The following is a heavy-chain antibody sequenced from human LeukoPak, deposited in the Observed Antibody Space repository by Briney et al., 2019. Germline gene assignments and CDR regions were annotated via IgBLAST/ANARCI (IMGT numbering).Heavy chain of an antibody. J-gene: IGHJ4*02. D-gene: IGHD1-26*01. Sequence: GGSLRLSCAASGFTVSGNYMSWVRQAPGKGLEWVSVIYSGGSTYYADSVKGRFTISRHNSKNTLYLQMNSLRAEDTAVYYCARGIVGATGASWDWGQGTQVTVSS. V-gene: IGHV3-53*04. CDR3: ARGIVGATGASWD. CDR2: IYSGGST. CDR1: GFTVSGNY.